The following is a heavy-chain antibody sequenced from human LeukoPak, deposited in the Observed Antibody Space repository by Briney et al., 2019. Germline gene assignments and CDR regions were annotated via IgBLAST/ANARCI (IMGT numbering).Heavy chain of an antibody. D-gene: IGHD5-24*01. CDR1: GLTFRSFW. Sequence: GGSLRLSCAVSGLTFRSFWMSWVRQAPGKGLEWVANINQDGSEKYFVDSVKGRFTISRDNSKNSLHLQMNTLRAEDTAVYYCARERDGRFFDYWGQGTPVTVSS. CDR3: ARERDGRFFDY. V-gene: IGHV3-7*01. CDR2: INQDGSEK. J-gene: IGHJ4*02.